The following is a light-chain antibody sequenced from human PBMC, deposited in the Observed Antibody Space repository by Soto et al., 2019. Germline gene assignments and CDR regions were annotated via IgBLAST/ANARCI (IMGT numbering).Light chain of an antibody. V-gene: IGLV2-8*01. J-gene: IGLJ2*01. CDR1: SSDVGAYNY. Sequence: QSALTQPPSASGSPGQSVTISCTGTSSDVGAYNYVSWYQQHPGKAPQHIIYDVSKRSSGVPDRFSGSKSGNTASLTVSGLQAEDEADYYCSSHAGSSVVFGGGTQLTVL. CDR3: SSHAGSSVV. CDR2: DVS.